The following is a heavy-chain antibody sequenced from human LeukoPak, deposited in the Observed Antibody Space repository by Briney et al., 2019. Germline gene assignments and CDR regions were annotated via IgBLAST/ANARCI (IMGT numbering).Heavy chain of an antibody. J-gene: IGHJ4*02. Sequence: GGSLRLSCAVSGFTFSNYSMNWVRKAPGKGLEWVSSISSSSSYIYYADSVKGRFTISRDNAKNSLYLQMNSLSAEDTAVYYCARDEQNYDYVWGSYRNYYFDYWGQGTLVTVSS. V-gene: IGHV3-21*01. CDR3: ARDEQNYDYVWGSYRNYYFDY. CDR2: ISSSSSYI. D-gene: IGHD3-16*02. CDR1: GFTFSNYS.